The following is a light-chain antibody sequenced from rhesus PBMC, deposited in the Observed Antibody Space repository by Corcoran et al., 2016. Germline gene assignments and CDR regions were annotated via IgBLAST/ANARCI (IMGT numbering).Light chain of an antibody. CDR2: EVS. Sequence: EIVMTQTPLFLPVTPGEPASISCRSSQSLLQSGGKTFLYWYDQKPGQSPQLLVHEVSNRVSGVPDRLRCSGSGTDFTLKISRVEAEYVGIYVCIQGRHLPLTFGGGTKVEIK. J-gene: IGKJ4*01. V-gene: IGKV2S15*01. CDR1: QSLLQSGGKTF. CDR3: IQGRHLPLT.